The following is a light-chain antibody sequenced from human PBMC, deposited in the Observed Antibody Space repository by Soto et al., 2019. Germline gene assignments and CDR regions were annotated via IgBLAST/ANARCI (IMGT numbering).Light chain of an antibody. Sequence: EIVLTQSPDTPSLSPGERATLSCRASQSVTSSYLAWYQQKRGQAPRLLIYGASRRATGIPDRFSGSESGTDCTLTISRLEPEDFAVYYCQQYAMSPYSFGQGTKLEIK. CDR3: QQYAMSPYS. V-gene: IGKV3-20*01. J-gene: IGKJ2*03. CDR2: GAS. CDR1: QSVTSSY.